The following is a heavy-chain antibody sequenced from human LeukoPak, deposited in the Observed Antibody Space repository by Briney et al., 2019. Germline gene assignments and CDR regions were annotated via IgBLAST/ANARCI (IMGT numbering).Heavy chain of an antibody. D-gene: IGHD3-22*01. CDR1: GFTFDDYG. Sequence: GGSLRLSCAASGFTFDDYGTSWVRQAPGKGLEWVSGINWNGGSTGYADSVKGRFTISRDNAKNSLYLQMNSLRAEDTALYYCAREIASGGYLPYYYYYYMDVWGKGTTVTVSS. V-gene: IGHV3-20*04. CDR2: INWNGGST. J-gene: IGHJ6*03. CDR3: AREIASGGYLPYYYYYYMDV.